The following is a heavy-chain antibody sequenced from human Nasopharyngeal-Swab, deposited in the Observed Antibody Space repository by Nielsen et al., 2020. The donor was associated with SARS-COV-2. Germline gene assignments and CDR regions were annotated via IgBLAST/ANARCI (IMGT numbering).Heavy chain of an antibody. Sequence: SETLSLTCTVSGGSISSGDYYWSWIRQPPGKGLEWIGYIYYSGSTYYNPSLKSRVTISVDTSKNQFSLKLSSVTAADTAVYYCARHDCGDYGLDYWGQGTLVTVSS. J-gene: IGHJ4*02. D-gene: IGHD4-17*01. CDR3: ARHDCGDYGLDY. CDR2: IYYSGST. CDR1: GGSISSGDYY. V-gene: IGHV4-30-4*01.